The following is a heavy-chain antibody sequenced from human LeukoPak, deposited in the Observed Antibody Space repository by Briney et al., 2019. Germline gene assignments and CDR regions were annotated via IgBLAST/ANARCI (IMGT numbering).Heavy chain of an antibody. Sequence: GRSLRLSCAASGFTFSSYGMHWVRQAPGKGLEWVAVIWYDGSNKYYADSVKGRFTISRDNSKNTLYLQMNSLRAEDTAVYYCARASEPQLLWFGESDYGMDVWGQGTTVTVSS. CDR2: IWYDGSNK. CDR1: GFTFSSYG. J-gene: IGHJ6*02. CDR3: ARASEPQLLWFGESDYGMDV. V-gene: IGHV3-33*01. D-gene: IGHD3-10*01.